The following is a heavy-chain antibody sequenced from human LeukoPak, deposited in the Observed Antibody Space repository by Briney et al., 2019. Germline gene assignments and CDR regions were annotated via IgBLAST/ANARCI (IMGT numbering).Heavy chain of an antibody. CDR2: INPSGGSN. CDR3: ARIYCSSTSCHAGYLDY. CDR1: GYTFTSYY. D-gene: IGHD2-2*01. Sequence: ASVKVSCKASGYTFTSYYMHWVRQAPGQGLGWMGIINPSGGSNSYAQKFQGTVTMTTDTSTSTVYIELSSLRTEYTAVYYCARIYCSSTSCHAGYLDYWGQGTLVTVSS. V-gene: IGHV1-46*01. J-gene: IGHJ4*02.